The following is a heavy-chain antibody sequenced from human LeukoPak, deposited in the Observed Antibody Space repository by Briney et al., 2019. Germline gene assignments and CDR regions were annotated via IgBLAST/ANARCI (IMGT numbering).Heavy chain of an antibody. CDR1: GGSISSYY. Sequence: ASETLSLTCTVSGGSISSYYWSWIRQPPGKGLEWIGYIYYSGSTNYNPSLKSRVTMSVDTSKNQFSLKLSSVTAADTAVYYCARDRWASSGWYNAFDIWGQGTMVTVSS. V-gene: IGHV4-59*12. CDR2: IYYSGST. CDR3: ARDRWASSGWYNAFDI. J-gene: IGHJ3*02. D-gene: IGHD6-19*01.